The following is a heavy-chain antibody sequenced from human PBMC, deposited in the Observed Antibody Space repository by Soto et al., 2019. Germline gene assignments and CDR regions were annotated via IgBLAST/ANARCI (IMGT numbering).Heavy chain of an antibody. Sequence: SETLSLTCTVSGGSISSYYWSWIRQPPGKGLEWIGYIYYSGSTNYNPSLKSRVTISVDTSKNQFSLKLSSVTAADTAVYYCARVFGDYDFWSGTYYFDYRGQGTLVTDPS. D-gene: IGHD3-3*01. CDR3: ARVFGDYDFWSGTYYFDY. CDR1: GGSISSYY. V-gene: IGHV4-59*01. J-gene: IGHJ4*02. CDR2: IYYSGST.